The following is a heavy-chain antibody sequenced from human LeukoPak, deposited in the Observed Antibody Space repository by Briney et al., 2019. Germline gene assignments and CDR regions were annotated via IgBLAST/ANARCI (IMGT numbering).Heavy chain of an antibody. J-gene: IGHJ4*02. CDR1: GFTFSSYA. Sequence: PGGSLRLSCSVSGFTFSSYAMHWVRQAPGKGLEYVSGINTNGINTYYADSVKGRFTISRDNSKNTLFLQMTSLRAEDTAVYYCARDSLAYSSSWYPVDYWGQGTLVTVSS. CDR2: INTNGINT. V-gene: IGHV3-64D*08. CDR3: ARDSLAYSSSWYPVDY. D-gene: IGHD6-13*01.